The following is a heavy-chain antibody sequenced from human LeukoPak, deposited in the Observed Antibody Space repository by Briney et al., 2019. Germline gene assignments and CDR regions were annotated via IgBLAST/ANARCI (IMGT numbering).Heavy chain of an antibody. V-gene: IGHV1-2*02. CDR2: INPNSGGT. J-gene: IGHJ3*02. Sequence: EASVKVSCKASGYTLTGYYMHWVRQAPGQGLEWMGWINPNSGGTNYAQKFQGRVTMTRDTSISTAYMELSRLRSDDTAVYYCARAGYSYGGTHAFDIWGQGTMVTVSS. D-gene: IGHD5-18*01. CDR3: ARAGYSYGGTHAFDI. CDR1: GYTLTGYY.